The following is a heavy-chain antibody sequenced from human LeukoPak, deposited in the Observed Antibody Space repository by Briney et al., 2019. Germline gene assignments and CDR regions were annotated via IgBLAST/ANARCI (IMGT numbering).Heavy chain of an antibody. CDR2: FDPEDGET. J-gene: IGHJ5*02. CDR3: ARDSVAAPDNWFDP. D-gene: IGHD2-15*01. CDR1: GYTLTELS. Sequence: ASVKVSCKVSGYTLTELSMHWVRQAPGKGLEWMGGFDPEDGETIYAQKFQGRVTMTEDTSTDTAYMELSSLRSDDTAVYYCARDSVAAPDNWFDPWGQGTLVTVSS. V-gene: IGHV1-24*01.